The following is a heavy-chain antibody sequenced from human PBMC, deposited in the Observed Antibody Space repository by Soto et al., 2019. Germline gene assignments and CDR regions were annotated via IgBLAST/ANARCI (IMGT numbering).Heavy chain of an antibody. CDR2: IGSGGSNT. CDR3: AKDSNKYSSSLRGRYFDY. Sequence: EVQLLESGGGLVQRGGSLRLSCAAAGFPFSSYVMSWVRQAPGKGLEWVSGIGSGGSNTFYADSVKGRLTISRDNSKNTLLLQMNSLGAEDTAVYYCAKDSNKYSSSLRGRYFDYWGQGIGVTVSS. J-gene: IGHJ4*02. D-gene: IGHD4-4*01. V-gene: IGHV3-23*01. CDR1: GFPFSSYV.